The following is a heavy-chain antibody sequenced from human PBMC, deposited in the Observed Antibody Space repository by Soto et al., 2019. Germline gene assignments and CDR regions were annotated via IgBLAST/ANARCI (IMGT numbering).Heavy chain of an antibody. D-gene: IGHD1-26*01. CDR3: ARDQVGIMGTALFDY. J-gene: IGHJ4*02. Sequence: QVQLVQSGGEVKKPGASVKVSCKASGYTFRSYGISWVRQAPGQGLEWMGWITTHNGNTHYAQKFQGRVTMTTDTSTSIAYLELRSVRSDDTGVYYCARDQVGIMGTALFDYWGQGTLVTVSS. CDR2: ITTHNGNT. CDR1: GYTFRSYG. V-gene: IGHV1-18*01.